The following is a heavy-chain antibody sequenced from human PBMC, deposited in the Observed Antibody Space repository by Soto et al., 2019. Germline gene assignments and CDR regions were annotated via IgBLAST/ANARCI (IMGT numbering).Heavy chain of an antibody. CDR1: GYSFTSYW. Sequence: GESLKISCKGSGYSFTSYWIGWVRQMPGKGLEWMGIIYPGDSDTRYSPSFQGQVTISADKSISTAYLQWSSLKASDTAMYYCARRYSPPAVSSYAFDIWGQGTMVTVSS. V-gene: IGHV5-51*01. CDR3: ARRYSPPAVSSYAFDI. D-gene: IGHD6-13*01. J-gene: IGHJ3*02. CDR2: IYPGDSDT.